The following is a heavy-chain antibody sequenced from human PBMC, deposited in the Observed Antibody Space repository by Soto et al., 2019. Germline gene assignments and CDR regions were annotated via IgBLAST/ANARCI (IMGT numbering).Heavy chain of an antibody. D-gene: IGHD2-2*02. Sequence: EVRLLESGGGLGQPGGSLRLSCAAPGFTFSSYAMSWVRQAPWKGLQWVSAISGSGDNTYYADSVKGLFTISRDNSKTALYPQVNSLRAEDTAVYYSAKERGPAAIRYYYYGVEVWDQGTTVTVS. CDR2: ISGSGDNT. V-gene: IGHV3-23*01. J-gene: IGHJ6*02. CDR3: AKERGPAAIRYYYYGVEV. CDR1: GFTFSSYA.